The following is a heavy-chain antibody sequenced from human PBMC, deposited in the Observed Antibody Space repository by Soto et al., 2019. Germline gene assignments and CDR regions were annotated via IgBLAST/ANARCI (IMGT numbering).Heavy chain of an antibody. J-gene: IGHJ6*02. Sequence: SETLSLTCLVSNVSLSNSVSYWVWLRQPPGKGLEWIGNANHSGSTNYNPSLKSRVTISVDTSKNQFSLNLSSMTAADTAVYYCARDRRDGYSIYGMDAWGQGTTVTVSS. CDR3: ARDRRDGYSIYGMDA. D-gene: IGHD5-18*01. V-gene: IGHV4-39*07. CDR2: ANHSGST. CDR1: NVSLSNSVSY.